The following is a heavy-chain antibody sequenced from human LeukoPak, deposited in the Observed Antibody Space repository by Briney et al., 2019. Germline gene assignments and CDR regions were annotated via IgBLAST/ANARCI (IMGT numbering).Heavy chain of an antibody. J-gene: IGHJ5*02. CDR1: GGSISSGDYY. V-gene: IGHV4-30-4*08. D-gene: IGHD3-3*01. CDR3: ARDGPPDTIFGVSGFDP. CDR2: IYYSGST. Sequence: SETLSLTCTVSGGSISSGDYYWSWIRQPPGKGLEWIGYIYYSGSTYYNPSLKSRVTISVDTSKNQFSLKLSSVTAADTAVYYCARDGPPDTIFGVSGFDPWGQGTLVTVSS.